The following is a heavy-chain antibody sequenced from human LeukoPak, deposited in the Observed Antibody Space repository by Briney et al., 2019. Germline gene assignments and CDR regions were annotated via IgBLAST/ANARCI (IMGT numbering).Heavy chain of an antibody. CDR2: IIHIFGTA. D-gene: IGHD3-10*01. CDR1: GGTFSSYA. V-gene: IGHV1-69*06. Sequence: SVRLSCKASGGTFSSYAMSWVRQAPGQGLEWMGGIIHIFGTAIYAQKFQGRVTITADKSTSTAYMELSSLRSEDTAVYYCARGLYYYGTGSYYYYCGMDVWGKGTTVTVSS. J-gene: IGHJ6*04. CDR3: ARGLYYYGTGSYYYYCGMDV.